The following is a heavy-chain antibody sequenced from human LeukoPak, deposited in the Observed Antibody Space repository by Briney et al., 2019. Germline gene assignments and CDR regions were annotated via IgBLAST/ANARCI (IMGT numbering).Heavy chain of an antibody. V-gene: IGHV4-38-2*02. CDR3: ARDGEYSNYVIDAFGI. CDR1: GYSNSSGYY. CDR2: IYHSGST. D-gene: IGHD4-11*01. Sequence: PSETLSLTCAVSGYSNSSGYYWGWIRQPPGKGLEWAGSIYHSGSTYYNPSLKSRVTISVDTSKNQFSLKLSSVTAADTAVYYCARDGEYSNYVIDAFGIWGQGTMVTVSS. J-gene: IGHJ3*02.